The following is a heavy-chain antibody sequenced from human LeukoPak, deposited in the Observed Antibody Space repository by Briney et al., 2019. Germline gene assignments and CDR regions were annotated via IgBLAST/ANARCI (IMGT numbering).Heavy chain of an antibody. V-gene: IGHV4-59*08. CDR2: IYYTGTT. J-gene: IGHJ4*02. CDR3: ARHLRGEQQLSGFDY. CDR1: GGSIINYY. Sequence: PSETLSLTCTVSGGSIINYYWGWIRQPPGRGLECIGFIYYTGTTNYNPSLRSRVTISADTSKNQFSLKLSSVTAADTAVYYCARHLRGEQQLSGFDYWGQGTPVTVSS. D-gene: IGHD6-13*01.